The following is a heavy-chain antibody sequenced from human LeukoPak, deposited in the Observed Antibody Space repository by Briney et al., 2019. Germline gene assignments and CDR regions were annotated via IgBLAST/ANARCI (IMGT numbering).Heavy chain of an antibody. D-gene: IGHD6-19*01. J-gene: IGHJ4*02. CDR2: IYTSGST. CDR1: GGSISSGSYY. CDR3: ARDRQPGIAVAGIDYFDY. Sequence: SQTLSLTCTVSGGSISSGSYYWSWIRQPAGKGLEWIGRIYTSGSTNYNPSLKSRVTISVDMSKNQFSLKLSSVTAADTAVYYCARDRQPGIAVAGIDYFDYWGQGTLVTVSS. V-gene: IGHV4-61*02.